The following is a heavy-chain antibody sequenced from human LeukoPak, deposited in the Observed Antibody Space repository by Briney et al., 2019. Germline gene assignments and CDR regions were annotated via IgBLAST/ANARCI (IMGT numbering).Heavy chain of an antibody. J-gene: IGHJ4*02. D-gene: IGHD6-13*01. CDR1: GGSISSSSYY. CDR2: IYYSGST. V-gene: IGHV4-39*01. CDR3: ARRVAAADYYFDY. Sequence: PSETLSLTCTVSGGSISSSSYYWGWIRQPPGKGLEWIGSIYYSGSTYYNPSLKSRVTISVDTSKNQFSLKLSSVTAADTAVYYCARRVAAADYYFDYWGQGTLVTVSS.